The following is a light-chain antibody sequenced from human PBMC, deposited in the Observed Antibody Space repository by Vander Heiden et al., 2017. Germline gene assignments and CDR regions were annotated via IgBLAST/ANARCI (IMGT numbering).Light chain of an antibody. CDR1: KLGDKY. V-gene: IGLV3-1*01. CDR2: QDT. Sequence: SYELTQPPSVSVSPGQTASITCSGDKLGDKYACWYQQKPGQSPVLVIYQDTKRPSGIPERFSGSNSWSTATLTIRGTQALDEADYYCQAGETNPAVFGGGTKLTVL. CDR3: QAGETNPAV. J-gene: IGLJ2*01.